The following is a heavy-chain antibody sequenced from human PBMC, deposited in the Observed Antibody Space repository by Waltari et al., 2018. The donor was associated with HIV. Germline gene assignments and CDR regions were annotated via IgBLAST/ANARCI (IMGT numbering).Heavy chain of an antibody. CDR3: ARGEQSAHGPSDY. CDR2: ISRGGSST. V-gene: IGHV3-11*01. D-gene: IGHD4-17*01. J-gene: IGHJ4*02. Sequence: QVQLEESGGDLVKPGGSLRLSCAASGFIFRDYYMSWMRQAPGKGLEWIAHISRGGSSTYYADSVKGRFTISRDNAKNSLYLQMLSLRAEDTAIYYCARGEQSAHGPSDYWGQGTLVTVSS. CDR1: GFIFRDYY.